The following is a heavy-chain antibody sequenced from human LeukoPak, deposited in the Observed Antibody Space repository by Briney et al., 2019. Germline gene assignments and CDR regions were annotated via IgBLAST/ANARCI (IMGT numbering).Heavy chain of an antibody. CDR1: GFTFSSYW. CDR3: AREGYSDYYMDV. V-gene: IGHV3-74*01. D-gene: IGHD5-18*01. J-gene: IGHJ6*03. CDR2: INGDGSST. Sequence: GGSLRLSCAASGFTFSSYWMHWVRQAPGKGLVWVSRINGDGSSTSYADSVKGRFTISRDNAKNTLYLQMNSLRAEDTAVYYCAREGYSDYYMDVWGKGTTVTVSS.